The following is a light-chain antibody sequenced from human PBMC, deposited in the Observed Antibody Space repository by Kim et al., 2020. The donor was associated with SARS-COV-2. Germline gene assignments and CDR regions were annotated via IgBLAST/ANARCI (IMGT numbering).Light chain of an antibody. CDR1: QSVSSN. CDR2: GAS. J-gene: IGKJ3*01. Sequence: VSPGERATLSCRASQSVSSNLAWYQQKPGQAPRLLIYGASTRATGIPARFSGSGSGTEFTLTISSLQSEDFAVYYCQQYNNWPPFTFGPGTKWISN. CDR3: QQYNNWPPFT. V-gene: IGKV3-15*01.